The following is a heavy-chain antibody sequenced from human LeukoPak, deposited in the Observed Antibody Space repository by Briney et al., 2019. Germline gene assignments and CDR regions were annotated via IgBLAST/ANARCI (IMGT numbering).Heavy chain of an antibody. V-gene: IGHV3-49*04. D-gene: IGHD5-12*01. CDR1: GFTFGDYA. Sequence: GGSLRLSCAGSGFTFGDYAMNWVRQAPGKGLEWVGFIRSKAYGGTPEYAASVKGRFTISRDDSKSIAYLQMNSLKTEDTAVYYCTRVIVATKDYWSQGTLVTVSS. J-gene: IGHJ4*02. CDR3: TRVIVATKDY. CDR2: IRSKAYGGTP.